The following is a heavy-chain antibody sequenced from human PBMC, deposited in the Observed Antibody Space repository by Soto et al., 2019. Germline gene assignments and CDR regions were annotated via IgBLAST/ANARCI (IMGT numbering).Heavy chain of an antibody. CDR2: ISSSSSYI. Sequence: EVQLVESGGGLVKPGGPLRLSCAASGFTFSSYSMNWVRQAPGKGLEWVSSISSSSSYIYYADSVKGRFTISRDNXKNSLYLQMNSLRAEDTAVYYCARDRVSYYYGMDVWGQGTTVTVSS. J-gene: IGHJ6*02. D-gene: IGHD6-6*01. CDR1: GFTFSSYS. CDR3: ARDRVSYYYGMDV. V-gene: IGHV3-21*01.